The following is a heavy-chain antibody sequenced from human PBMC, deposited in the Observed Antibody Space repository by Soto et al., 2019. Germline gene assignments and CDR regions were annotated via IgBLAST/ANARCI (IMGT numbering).Heavy chain of an antibody. V-gene: IGHV3-23*01. CDR2: LSGSGSLS. J-gene: IGHJ4*02. CDR1: GFTFNTFA. D-gene: IGHD2-15*01. Sequence: RLSWVVSGFTFNTFAMTWVRQAPGKGLEWVSALSGSGSLSYYADSVKGRFTISRDNSKNTLYLQMNNLRVDETAVYFCARDRGGALDSWGQGTLVTVS. CDR3: ARDRGGALDS.